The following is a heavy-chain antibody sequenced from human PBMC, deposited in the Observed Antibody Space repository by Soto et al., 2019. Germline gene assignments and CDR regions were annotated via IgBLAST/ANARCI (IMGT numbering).Heavy chain of an antibody. J-gene: IGHJ3*02. D-gene: IGHD2-21*02. CDR2: IYYSGST. CDR1: GGSISSSSYY. Sequence: SETLSLTCTVSGGSISSSSYYWGWIRQPPGKGLEWIGSIYYSGSTYYNPSLKSRVTISVDTSKNQFSLKLSSVTAADTAVYNCARATYCGGDCYPHDAFDIWGQGTMVTVSS. CDR3: ARATYCGGDCYPHDAFDI. V-gene: IGHV4-39*01.